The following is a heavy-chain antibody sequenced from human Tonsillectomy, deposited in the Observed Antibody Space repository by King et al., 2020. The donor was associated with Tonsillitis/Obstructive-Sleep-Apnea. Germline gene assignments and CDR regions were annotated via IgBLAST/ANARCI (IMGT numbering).Heavy chain of an antibody. CDR3: ARLCGGDIVVVPAAKAGAFDI. V-gene: IGHV5-51*01. Sequence: QLVQSGAEVKKPGESLKISCKGSGYSFTSYWIGWVRQMPGKGLEWMGIIYPGDSDTRYSPSFQGQVTISADKSISTAYLQWSSLKASDTAMDYCARLCGGDIVVVPAAKAGAFDIWGQGTMVTVSS. D-gene: IGHD2-2*01. J-gene: IGHJ3*02. CDR2: IYPGDSDT. CDR1: GYSFTSYW.